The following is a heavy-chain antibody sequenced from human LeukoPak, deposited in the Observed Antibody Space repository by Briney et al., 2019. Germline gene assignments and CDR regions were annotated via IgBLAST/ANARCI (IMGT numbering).Heavy chain of an antibody. D-gene: IGHD2-21*02. V-gene: IGHV3-23*01. CDR2: ISGSGGST. Sequence: GGSLRLSCAASGFTFSSYAMSWVRQAPGKGLEWVSAISGSGGSTYYADSVKGRFTISRDNSKNTLYLQMNSLRAEDTAVYYCARGGAVVTAILYFDYWGQGTLVTVSS. CDR1: GFTFSSYA. J-gene: IGHJ4*02. CDR3: ARGGAVVTAILYFDY.